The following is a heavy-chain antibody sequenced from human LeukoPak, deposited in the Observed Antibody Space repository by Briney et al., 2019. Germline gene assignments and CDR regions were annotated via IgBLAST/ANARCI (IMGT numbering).Heavy chain of an antibody. J-gene: IGHJ4*02. CDR3: ARVRSKYGDYSFDY. Sequence: GGSLRLSCAASGFTFSDHYMDWVRQAPGKGLEWVGRTRDKANSYTTEYAASVKGRFTTSRDDSKNSLYLQMNSLKTEDTAVYYCARVRSKYGDYSFDYWGQGTLVTVSS. D-gene: IGHD4-17*01. CDR2: TRDKANSYTT. CDR1: GFTFSDHY. V-gene: IGHV3-72*01.